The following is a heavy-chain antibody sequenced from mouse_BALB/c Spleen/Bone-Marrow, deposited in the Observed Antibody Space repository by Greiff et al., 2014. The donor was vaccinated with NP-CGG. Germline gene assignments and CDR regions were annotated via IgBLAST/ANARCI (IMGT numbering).Heavy chain of an antibody. V-gene: IGHV14-3*02. Sequence: EVKLMESGAELVKPGASVKLSCTASGFNIKDTYMHWVKQRPEQGLEWIGRIDPANGNTKYDPKFQGKATITADTSSNTAYLQLSSLTSEDTAVYYCARYCYGYYFDYWGQGTTLTVSS. D-gene: IGHD1-1*01. J-gene: IGHJ2*01. CDR1: GFNIKDTY. CDR2: IDPANGNT. CDR3: ARYCYGYYFDY.